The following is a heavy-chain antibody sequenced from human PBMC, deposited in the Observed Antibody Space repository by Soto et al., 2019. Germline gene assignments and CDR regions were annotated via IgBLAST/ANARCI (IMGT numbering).Heavy chain of an antibody. CDR1: GYTVTGYY. D-gene: IGHD3-3*01. CDR2: INPNSGGK. V-gene: IGHV1-2*02. Sequence: ASVKVSCKASGYTVTGYYMHWVRQAPGQGLEWMGWINPNSGGKNYAQKFQGRVTMTRDTSISTAYMELSRLRSDDTAVYYRAREWVERIFNYYGMDVWGQGTTVTVSS. CDR3: AREWVERIFNYYGMDV. J-gene: IGHJ6*02.